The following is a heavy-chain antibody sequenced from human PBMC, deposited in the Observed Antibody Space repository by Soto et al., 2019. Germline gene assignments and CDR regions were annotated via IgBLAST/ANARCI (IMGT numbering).Heavy chain of an antibody. CDR3: ARRHEFGGNSDAFDI. V-gene: IGHV1-69*12. D-gene: IGHD2-21*01. J-gene: IGHJ3*02. CDR2: IIPVFGTS. Sequence: QVQLVQSGAEVKKPGSSVKVSCKASGGTVRTESINWVRQAPGRGLEWMGGIIPVFGTSDYAQKFQGRVNITADESTTTAYMELSSLRSDDTAVYYCARRHEFGGNSDAFDIWGQGTMVTVSS. CDR1: GGTVRTES.